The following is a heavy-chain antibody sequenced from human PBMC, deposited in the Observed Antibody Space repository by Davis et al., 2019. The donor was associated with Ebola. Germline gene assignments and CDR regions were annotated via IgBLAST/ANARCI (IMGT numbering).Heavy chain of an antibody. D-gene: IGHD1-26*01. CDR2: INHSGST. Sequence: PSETLSLTCAVYGGSFSGYYWSWIRQPPGKGLEWIGEINHSGSTNYNPSLKSRVTISVDTSKNQFSLKLSSVTAADTAVYYCARDSGATTYYYYYGMDVWGQGTTVTVSS. J-gene: IGHJ6*02. CDR3: ARDSGATTYYYYYGMDV. CDR1: GGSFSGYY. V-gene: IGHV4-34*01.